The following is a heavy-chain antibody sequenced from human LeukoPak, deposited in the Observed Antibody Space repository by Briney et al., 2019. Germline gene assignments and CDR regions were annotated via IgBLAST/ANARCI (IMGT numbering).Heavy chain of an antibody. CDR2: ISSSSSYI. J-gene: IGHJ4*02. CDR3: ARARGRDYDILTGYYHGY. D-gene: IGHD3-9*01. V-gene: IGHV3-21*01. Sequence: GGSLRLSCAASGFTFSSYSMNWVRQAPGKGLEWVSSISSSSSYIYYADSVKGRFTISRDNAKNSLYLKMNSLRAEDTAVYYCARARGRDYDILTGYYHGYWGQGTLVTVSS. CDR1: GFTFSSYS.